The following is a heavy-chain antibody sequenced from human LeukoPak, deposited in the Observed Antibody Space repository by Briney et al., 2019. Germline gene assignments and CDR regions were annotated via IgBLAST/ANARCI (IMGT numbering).Heavy chain of an antibody. Sequence: ASVKVSCKASGYTFTGYYMHWVRQAPGQGLEWMGWINPNSGGTNYAQKFQGRVTMTRDTSISTAYMELSRLRSDDTAVYYCASAYYDFWNGSFSGPSSAYYYGMDVWGQGTTVTVSS. CDR1: GYTFTGYY. D-gene: IGHD3-3*01. V-gene: IGHV1-2*02. J-gene: IGHJ6*02. CDR3: ASAYYDFWNGSFSGPSSAYYYGMDV. CDR2: INPNSGGT.